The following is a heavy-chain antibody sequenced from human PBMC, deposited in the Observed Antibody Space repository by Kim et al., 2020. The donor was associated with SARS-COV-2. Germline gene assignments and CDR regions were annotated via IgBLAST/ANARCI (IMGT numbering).Heavy chain of an antibody. J-gene: IGHJ4*02. D-gene: IGHD6-19*01. V-gene: IGHV3-23*01. Sequence: DSVKGRFTISRDNSKNTLYLQMNSLRAEDTAVYYCAKDDRQWLVSPHFDYWGQGTLVTVSS. CDR3: AKDDRQWLVSPHFDY.